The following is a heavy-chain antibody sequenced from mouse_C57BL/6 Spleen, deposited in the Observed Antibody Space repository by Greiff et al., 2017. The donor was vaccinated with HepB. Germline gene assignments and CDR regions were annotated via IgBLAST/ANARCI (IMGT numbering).Heavy chain of an antibody. V-gene: IGHV1-72*01. Sequence: QVQLKQPGAELVKPGASVKLSCKASGYTFTSYWMHWVKQRPGRGLEWIGRIDPNSGGTKYNEKFKSKATLTVDKPSSTAYMQLSSLTSEDSAVYYCARGEYYYGSSPVFDYWGQGTTLTVSS. D-gene: IGHD1-1*01. CDR2: IDPNSGGT. CDR3: ARGEYYYGSSPVFDY. CDR1: GYTFTSYW. J-gene: IGHJ2*01.